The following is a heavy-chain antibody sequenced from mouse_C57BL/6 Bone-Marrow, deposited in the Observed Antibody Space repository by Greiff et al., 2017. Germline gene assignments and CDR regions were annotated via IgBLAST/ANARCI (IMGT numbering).Heavy chain of an antibody. CDR2: IDPSDSYT. Sequence: QVQLQQPGAELVKPGASVKLSCKASGYTFTSYWMQWVKQRPGQGLEWIGEIDPSDSYTNYNQKFKGKATLTVDTSSSTAYMQLSSLTSEDSAVYYCARQDGYYAWFAYWGQGTLVTVSA. V-gene: IGHV1-50*01. D-gene: IGHD2-3*01. J-gene: IGHJ3*01. CDR3: ARQDGYYAWFAY. CDR1: GYTFTSYW.